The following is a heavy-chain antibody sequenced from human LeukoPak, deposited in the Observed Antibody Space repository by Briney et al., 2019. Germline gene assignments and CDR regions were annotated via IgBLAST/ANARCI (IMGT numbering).Heavy chain of an antibody. CDR2: ISGSGGST. CDR3: AKDRGSYQYYFDY. CDR1: GFTFSNYG. Sequence: PGGSLRLSCAASGFTFSNYGMSWVRQAPGKGLEWVSAISGSGGSTYYADSVKGRFTISRDNSKNTLYLQMNSLRAEDTAVYYCAKDRGSYQYYFDYWGQGTLVTVSS. D-gene: IGHD1-26*01. V-gene: IGHV3-23*01. J-gene: IGHJ4*02.